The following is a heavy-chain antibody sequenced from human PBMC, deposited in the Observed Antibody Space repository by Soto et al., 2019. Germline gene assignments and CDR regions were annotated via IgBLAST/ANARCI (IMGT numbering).Heavy chain of an antibody. Sequence: SETLSLTCTVSGGSISNGGYYCRWIRQHPGKGLEWIGYIYYTGDTYYNPSLKSRVTISLDTSNNQFSLKLSSVTAADTAVYYCARGTYYYDSSGYGPTNWFDPWGQGALVTVSS. CDR3: ARGTYYYDSSGYGPTNWFDP. CDR2: IYYTGDT. J-gene: IGHJ5*02. CDR1: GGSISNGGYY. V-gene: IGHV4-31*03. D-gene: IGHD3-22*01.